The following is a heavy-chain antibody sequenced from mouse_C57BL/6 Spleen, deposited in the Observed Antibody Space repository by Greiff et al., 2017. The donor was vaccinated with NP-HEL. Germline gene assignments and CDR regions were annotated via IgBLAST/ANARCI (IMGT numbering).Heavy chain of an antibody. Sequence: QVQLQQSGAELVKPGASVKLSCKASGYTFTSYWMQWVKQRPGQGLEWIGEIDPSDSYTNYNQKFKGKATLTVDTSSSTAYMQLSSLTSEDSAVYYGARSYYGSRSSWFAYWGQGTLVTVSA. CDR3: ARSYYGSRSSWFAY. D-gene: IGHD1-1*01. CDR1: GYTFTSYW. V-gene: IGHV1-50*01. CDR2: IDPSDSYT. J-gene: IGHJ3*01.